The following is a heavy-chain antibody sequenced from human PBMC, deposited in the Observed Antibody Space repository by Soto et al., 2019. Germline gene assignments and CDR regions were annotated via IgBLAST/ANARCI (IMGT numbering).Heavy chain of an antibody. CDR2: IKGDGSDK. CDR1: GFTFSGYW. V-gene: IGHV3-7*01. CDR3: AREGRGYCASSSCPGI. Sequence: EAQLVESGGGLVQPGGSLRLSCAGTGFTFSGYWMSWGRQAPGKGLEWVANIKGDGSDKSYMDSVKGRFTISRDNAKNSLYLQMDSLRAEDTAVYYCAREGRGYCASSSCPGIWGQGTLVTVSS. J-gene: IGHJ4*02. D-gene: IGHD2-15*01.